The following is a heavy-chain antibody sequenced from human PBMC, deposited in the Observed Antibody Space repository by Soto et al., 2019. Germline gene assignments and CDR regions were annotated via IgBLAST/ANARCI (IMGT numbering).Heavy chain of an antibody. V-gene: IGHV4-39*01. CDR1: GGSISSSSYY. J-gene: IGHJ6*02. CDR2: IYYSGST. CDR3: ARHSHGDYFPPGIPWDNYGMDV. D-gene: IGHD4-17*01. Sequence: SETLSLTCTVSGGSISSSSYYWGWIRQPPGKGLEWIGSIYYSGSTYYNPSLKSRVTISVDTSKNQFSLKLSSVTAADTAVYYCARHSHGDYFPPGIPWDNYGMDVWGQGTTVTVSS.